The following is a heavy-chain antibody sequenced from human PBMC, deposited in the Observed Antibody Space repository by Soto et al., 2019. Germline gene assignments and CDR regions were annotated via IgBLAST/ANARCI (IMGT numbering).Heavy chain of an antibody. CDR3: TTDEDSSYXXXYGMDV. D-gene: IGHD1-26*01. J-gene: IGHJ6*02. V-gene: IGHV3-15*01. CDR1: GFTFSNAW. Sequence: GGSLRLSCAASGFTFSNAWMSWVRQAPGNGLEWVGRIKSKTDGGTTDYAAPVKGRFTISRDDSKNTLYLQMNSLKTEDTAVYYCTTDEDSSYXXXYGMDVWGQGTTVTVSS. CDR2: IKSKTDGGTT.